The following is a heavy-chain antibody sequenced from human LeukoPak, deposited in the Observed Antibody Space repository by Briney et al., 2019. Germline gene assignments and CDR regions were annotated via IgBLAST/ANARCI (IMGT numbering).Heavy chain of an antibody. CDR2: IYYSGST. V-gene: IGHV4-39*07. J-gene: IGHJ5*01. CDR1: GGSISSSSYY. CDR3: ARAEIVAAGIDRPFDS. D-gene: IGHD6-13*01. Sequence: RPSETLSLTCTVSGGSISSSSYYRGWIRQPPGKGLEWIGNIYYSGSTYYNPSLKSRVTISVDTSRNQFSLKLSSVTAADTAVYYCARAEIVAAGIDRPFDSWGQGTLVTVSS.